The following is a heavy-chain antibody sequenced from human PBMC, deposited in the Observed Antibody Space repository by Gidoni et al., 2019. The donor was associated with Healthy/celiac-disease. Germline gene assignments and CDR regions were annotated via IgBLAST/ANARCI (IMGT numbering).Heavy chain of an antibody. D-gene: IGHD4-4*01. CDR1: GGSFSGYY. J-gene: IGHJ4*02. CDR3: ARAKPYNFDY. CDR2: INHSGST. Sequence: QVQLQQWGAGLLKPSETLSLTCAVHGGSFSGYYWSWIRQPPGKGLAWIGEINHSGSTNYNPSLKSRVTISVDTSKNQFSLKLSSVTAADTAVYYCARAKPYNFDYWGQGTLVTVSS. V-gene: IGHV4-34*01.